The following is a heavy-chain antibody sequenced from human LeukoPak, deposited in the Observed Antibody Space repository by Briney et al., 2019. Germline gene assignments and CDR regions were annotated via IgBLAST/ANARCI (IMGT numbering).Heavy chain of an antibody. CDR2: INPNSGGT. Sequence: GASVKVSCKASGYTFTGYCMHWVRQAPGQGLEWMGWINPNSGGTDYAQKFQGRVTMTRDTSISTAYMELSRLRSDDTAVYYCARDGGATLFYYYYYYMDVWGKGTTVTVSS. J-gene: IGHJ6*03. CDR3: ARDGGATLFYYYYYYMDV. CDR1: GYTFTGYC. V-gene: IGHV1-2*02. D-gene: IGHD1-26*01.